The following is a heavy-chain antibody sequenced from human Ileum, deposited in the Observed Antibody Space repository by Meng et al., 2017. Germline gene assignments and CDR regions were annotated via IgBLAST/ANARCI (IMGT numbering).Heavy chain of an antibody. CDR1: GFTFRSYS. D-gene: IGHD4-11*01. J-gene: IGHJ4*02. V-gene: IGHV3-23*01. CDR2: ISEDGTYT. CDR3: ANHEPVTTSRRYTYEN. Sequence: GGSLRLSCAASGFTFRSYSMTWVRQAPGKGLEWVAAISEDGTYTHYADSVKGRFTISRDNSKNTLFLQMNSLRVEDTAVYDCANHEPVTTSRRYTYENWGQGTLVTVSS.